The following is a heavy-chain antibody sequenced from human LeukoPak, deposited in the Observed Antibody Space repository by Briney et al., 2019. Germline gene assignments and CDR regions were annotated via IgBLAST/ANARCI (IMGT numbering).Heavy chain of an antibody. J-gene: IGHJ4*02. CDR2: IYYSGST. Sequence: ETLSLTCTVSGASVSSGSYYWSWIRQPPGKGLEWIGYIYYSGSTNYNPSLKSRVTISVDTSKNQFSLKLSSVTAADTAVYYCARGSRGYSYGWGQGTLVTVSS. CDR1: GASVSSGSYY. V-gene: IGHV4-61*01. D-gene: IGHD5-18*01. CDR3: ARGSRGYSYG.